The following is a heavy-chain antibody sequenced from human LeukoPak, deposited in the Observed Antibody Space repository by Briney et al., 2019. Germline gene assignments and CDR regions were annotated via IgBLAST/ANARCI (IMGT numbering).Heavy chain of an antibody. J-gene: IGHJ4*02. Sequence: LSLTCTVSGYSISSGYYWGWIRQPPGKGLEWVSYISSSGSTIYYADSVKGRFTISRDNAKNSLYLQMNSLRAEHTAVYYCARDGSGYYYFDYWGQGTLVTVSS. D-gene: IGHD3-22*01. CDR1: GYSISSGYY. CDR2: ISSSGSTI. V-gene: IGHV3-11*01. CDR3: ARDGSGYYYFDY.